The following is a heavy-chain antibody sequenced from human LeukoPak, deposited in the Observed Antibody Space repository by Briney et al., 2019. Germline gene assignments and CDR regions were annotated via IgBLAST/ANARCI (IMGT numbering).Heavy chain of an antibody. V-gene: IGHV4-4*07. CDR1: GGSISNYY. CDR3: ARGWRKERYYYYYYMDV. CDR2: IYSSGIT. J-gene: IGHJ6*03. D-gene: IGHD1-26*01. Sequence: SETLSLTCSVSGGSISNYYWSWIRRPAGKGLEWIGRIYSSGITDYKPSLKSRATMSLDTSKNQFSLKLSSVTAADTAVYYCARGWRKERYYYYYYMDVWGKGTTVTVSS.